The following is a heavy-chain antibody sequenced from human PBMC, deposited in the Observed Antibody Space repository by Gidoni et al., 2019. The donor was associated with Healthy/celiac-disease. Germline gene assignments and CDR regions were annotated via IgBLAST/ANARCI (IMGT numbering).Heavy chain of an antibody. CDR1: GYTFTSYA. J-gene: IGHJ5*02. D-gene: IGHD3-10*01. CDR3: ARDYHYYGSGSNWFDP. CDR2: INAGNGNT. V-gene: IGHV1-3*01. Sequence: QVQLVQSGAEVKKPGASVKVSCKASGYTFTSYAMHWVRQAPGQRLEWMGWINAGNGNTKYSQKFQGRVTITRDTSASTAYMELSSLRSEDTAVYYCARDYHYYGSGSNWFDPWGQGTLVTVSS.